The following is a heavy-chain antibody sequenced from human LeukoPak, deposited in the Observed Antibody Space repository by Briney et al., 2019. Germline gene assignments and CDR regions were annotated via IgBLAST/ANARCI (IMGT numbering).Heavy chain of an antibody. D-gene: IGHD2-8*01. CDR2: INGHGSEI. Sequence: GGSLRLSCAASGFTFSSYGMHWFRQAPGKGLEWVASINGHGSEIHYVDSVKGRFTISRDNAKNFLYLQMNSLRAEDTALYYCARVPLMVYDNWFDPWGQGTLVTVSS. J-gene: IGHJ5*02. CDR3: ARVPLMVYDNWFDP. V-gene: IGHV3-7*03. CDR1: GFTFSSYG.